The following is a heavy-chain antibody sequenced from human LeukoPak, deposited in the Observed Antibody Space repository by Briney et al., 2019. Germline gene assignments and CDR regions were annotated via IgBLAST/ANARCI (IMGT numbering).Heavy chain of an antibody. CDR1: CGSISSYY. D-gene: IGHD3-10*01. V-gene: IGHV4-59*01. Sequence: PSETLSVTCTVSCGSISSYYWSWIRQPPRKGLEWIGYIYYSGSTNHNPSLKSRVTISVDTSKNQFSLKLSSVTAADTAVYYCARGRGMDVWGKGTTVTISS. CDR2: IYYSGST. J-gene: IGHJ6*04. CDR3: ARGRGMDV.